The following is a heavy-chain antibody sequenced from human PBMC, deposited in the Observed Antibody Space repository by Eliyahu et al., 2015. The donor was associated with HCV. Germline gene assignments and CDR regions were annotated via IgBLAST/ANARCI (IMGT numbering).Heavy chain of an antibody. CDR2: IYYSGSA. J-gene: IGHJ5*02. Sequence: QVQLQESGPGLVKPSETLSLTCTVSGXXIXTYYWSWIRQPPGKGLEWIGYIYYSGSANFHPSLKSRVTISVDTSKNQFSLKLXAVTAADTAVYYCASGGGGIAVAGTGGWFDPWGQGTLVTVSS. V-gene: IGHV4-59*01. D-gene: IGHD6-19*01. CDR1: GXXIXTYY. CDR3: ASGGGGIAVAGTGGWFDP.